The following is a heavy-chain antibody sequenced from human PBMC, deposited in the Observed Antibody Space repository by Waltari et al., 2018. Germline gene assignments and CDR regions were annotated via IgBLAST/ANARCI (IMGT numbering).Heavy chain of an antibody. D-gene: IGHD3-22*01. Sequence: EVQLVESGGGLVKPGGSLRLSCAASGFPFSSFSMTWVRQAPGKGLEWVSSISSSSSYIYYADSVKGRFTISRDNAKNSLYLQMNSLRAEDTAVYYCARDPDYEISAGWFDPWGQGTLVTVSS. V-gene: IGHV3-21*01. CDR3: ARDPDYEISAGWFDP. CDR1: GFPFSSFS. CDR2: ISSSSSYI. J-gene: IGHJ5*02.